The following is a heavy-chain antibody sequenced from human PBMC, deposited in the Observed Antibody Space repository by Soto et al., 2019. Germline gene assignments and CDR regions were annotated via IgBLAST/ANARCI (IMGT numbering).Heavy chain of an antibody. Sequence: QVQLQQWGAGLLKPSETLSLTCAVYGGSFSGYYWSRIRQPPGKGLEWIGEINHSGSTNYNPSLKSRVTISVDTSKNQFSLKLSSVTAADTAVYYCASRYCSSTSCYRPAPMDVWGKGTTVTVSS. CDR3: ASRYCSSTSCYRPAPMDV. CDR1: GGSFSGYY. J-gene: IGHJ6*03. V-gene: IGHV4-34*01. D-gene: IGHD2-2*01. CDR2: INHSGST.